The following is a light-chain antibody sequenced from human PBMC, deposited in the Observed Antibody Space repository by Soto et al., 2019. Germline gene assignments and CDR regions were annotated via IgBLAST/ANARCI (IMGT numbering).Light chain of an antibody. CDR3: QQYNNWPALT. V-gene: IGKV3-15*01. CDR1: QSVSSD. Sequence: EIVMTQSPATLSVSPGERATLSCRASQSVSSDLAWYQQKPDQAPRLLIYAASTRATGIPARFSGSGSGTEFTLTISSLQSEDFAVYYCQQYNNWPALTFGGGTKVEIK. CDR2: AAS. J-gene: IGKJ4*01.